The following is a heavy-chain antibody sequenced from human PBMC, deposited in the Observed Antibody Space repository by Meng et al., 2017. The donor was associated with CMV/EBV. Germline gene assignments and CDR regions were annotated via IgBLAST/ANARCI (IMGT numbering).Heavy chain of an antibody. D-gene: IGHD3-3*01. CDR2: ISAYNGNT. V-gene: IGHV1-18*01. Sequence: ASVKVSCKASGYTFTSYGISWVRQAPGRGLEWMGWISAYNGNTNYAQKLQGRVTMTTDTSTSTAYMELRSLRSDDTAVYYCAREGQLEWFRISSYGMDVWGQGTTVTVSS. CDR1: GYTFTSYG. CDR3: AREGQLEWFRISSYGMDV. J-gene: IGHJ6*02.